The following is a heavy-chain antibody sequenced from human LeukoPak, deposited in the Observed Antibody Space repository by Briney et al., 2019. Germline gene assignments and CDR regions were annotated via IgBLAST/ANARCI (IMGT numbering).Heavy chain of an antibody. J-gene: IGHJ6*03. CDR3: ALCPTYNWNYYYYYMDV. V-gene: IGHV1-69*05. Sequence: ASVKVSCKASGYTFTGYYMHWVRQAPGQGLEWMGGIIPIFGTANYAQKFQGRVTITTDESTSTAYMELSSLRSEDTAVYYCALCPTYNWNYYYYYMDVWGKGTTVTVSS. D-gene: IGHD1-20*01. CDR1: GYTFTGYY. CDR2: IIPIFGTA.